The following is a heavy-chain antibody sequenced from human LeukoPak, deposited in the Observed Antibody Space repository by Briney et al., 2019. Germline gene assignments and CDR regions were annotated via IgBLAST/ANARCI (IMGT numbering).Heavy chain of an antibody. CDR1: GGSITTYY. J-gene: IGHJ3*02. CDR3: ANRLIRSGTGAFDI. CDR2: VQYGGTT. V-gene: IGHV4-59*08. Sequence: PSETLSLTCTVSGGSITTYYLNWVRQPPGKGLEWIGYVQYGGTTNYNSSLKSRVTMSVDTSKNQFSLRLTSVTAADTALYFCANRLIRSGTGAFDIWGQGTVVIVSS. D-gene: IGHD1-1*01.